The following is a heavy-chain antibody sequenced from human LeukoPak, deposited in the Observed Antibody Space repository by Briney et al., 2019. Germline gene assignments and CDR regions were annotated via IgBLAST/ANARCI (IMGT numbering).Heavy chain of an antibody. Sequence: ASVKVSCMASGYTFTSYGSSWVRQAPGQGLEWMGWISAYNGNTNNAQKLQGRVTMTTDTSTSTAYMELRSLRSDDTAVYYCARVGAYCNGGSCYLDYWGQGTLVTVSS. V-gene: IGHV1-18*01. CDR2: ISAYNGNT. J-gene: IGHJ4*02. CDR3: ARVGAYCNGGSCYLDY. CDR1: GYTFTSYG. D-gene: IGHD2-15*01.